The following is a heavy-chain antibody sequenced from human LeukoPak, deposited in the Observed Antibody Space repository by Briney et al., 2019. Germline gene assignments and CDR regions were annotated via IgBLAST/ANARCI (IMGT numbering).Heavy chain of an antibody. D-gene: IGHD3-10*01. CDR3: TREGSGIPGPFDY. V-gene: IGHV6-1*01. CDR1: GDSVSSNNVA. CDR2: TYHRSKWFN. Sequence: SQTLSLTCAISGDSVSSNNVAWNWIRQSPSRGLEWLGRTYHRSKWFNQYAVSMKGRVTVTPDTSKNPFSLQVDSVTSEDTAVYYCTREGSGIPGPFDYWGQGILVIVSS. J-gene: IGHJ4*02.